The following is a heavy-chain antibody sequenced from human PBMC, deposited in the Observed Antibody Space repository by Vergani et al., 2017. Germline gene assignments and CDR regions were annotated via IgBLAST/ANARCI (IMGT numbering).Heavy chain of an antibody. Sequence: EVQLVESGGGLVKPGESLRLSCTASGFTVIGYSMNWVRQAPGTGLEWVSSISSSSSYIYYADSVKGRFTISRDNAKNSLYLQMNSLRAEDTAVYYCAKPVVATNRPTNWFDPWGQGTLVTVSS. CDR2: ISSSSSYI. D-gene: IGHD2-2*01. CDR3: AKPVVATNRPTNWFDP. CDR1: GFTVIGYS. J-gene: IGHJ5*02. V-gene: IGHV3-21*04.